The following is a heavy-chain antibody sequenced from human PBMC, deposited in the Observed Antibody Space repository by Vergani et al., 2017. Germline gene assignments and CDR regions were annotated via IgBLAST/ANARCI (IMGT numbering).Heavy chain of an antibody. J-gene: IGHJ2*01. Sequence: QVQLVQSGAEVKKPGSSVKVSCKASGGTFSSYTISWVRQAPGQGLEWMGRIIPILGIANYAQKFQGRVTIPADKSTSTAYMELSSLRSEDTAVYYCARGRDGPWYFDLWGRGTLVTVSS. CDR1: GGTFSSYT. D-gene: IGHD5-24*01. CDR3: ARGRDGPWYFDL. V-gene: IGHV1-69*02. CDR2: IIPILGIA.